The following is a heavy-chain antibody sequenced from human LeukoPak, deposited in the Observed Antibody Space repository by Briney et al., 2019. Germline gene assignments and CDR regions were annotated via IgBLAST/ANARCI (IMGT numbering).Heavy chain of an antibody. CDR1: GYTFTGYY. CDR3: ARDLYDYVWGSYRPFDY. V-gene: IGHV1-2*06. CDR2: INPNSGGT. Sequence: ASVKVSCKASGYTFTGYYMHWVRQAPGQGLEWMGRINPNSGGTNYAQKFQGRVTMTRDTSISTAYMDLSRLRSDDTAVYYCARDLYDYVWGSYRPFDYWGQGTLVTVSS. D-gene: IGHD3-16*02. J-gene: IGHJ4*02.